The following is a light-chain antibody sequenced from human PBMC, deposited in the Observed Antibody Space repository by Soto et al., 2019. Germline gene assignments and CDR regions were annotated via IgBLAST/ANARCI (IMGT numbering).Light chain of an antibody. CDR1: QSISSW. V-gene: IGKV1-5*01. CDR2: DAS. J-gene: IGKJ1*01. Sequence: DIQMTQSPSTLSASVGDRVTITCRASQSISSWLAWYQQKPGKAPKVLIYDASSLESGVPSRFSGSGSGTEFTLTISSLQPDDFAAYYCQQTGTFGQGTKVDIK. CDR3: QQTGT.